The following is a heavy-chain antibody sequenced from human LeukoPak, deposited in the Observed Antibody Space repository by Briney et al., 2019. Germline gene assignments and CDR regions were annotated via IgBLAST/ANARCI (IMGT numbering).Heavy chain of an antibody. Sequence: SETLSLTCTVSGGSISSYYWSWIRQPPGKGLEWTGYIYYSGSTNYNPSLQSRVTISVDTSKNQFSLKLGSVTAADTAVYYCASSRSSGWYDYWGQGPLVTVSS. D-gene: IGHD6-19*01. CDR3: ASSRSSGWYDY. J-gene: IGHJ4*02. V-gene: IGHV4-59*01. CDR2: IYYSGST. CDR1: GGSISSYY.